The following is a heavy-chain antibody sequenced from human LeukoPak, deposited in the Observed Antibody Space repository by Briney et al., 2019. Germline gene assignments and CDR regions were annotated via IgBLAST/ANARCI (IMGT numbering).Heavy chain of an antibody. CDR3: ATQGYSSSWPVRDWFDP. J-gene: IGHJ5*02. V-gene: IGHV1-69*04. Sequence: ASVKVSCKASGGTFSSYAISWVRQAPGQGLEWMGRIIPILGIANYAQKFQGRVTITADKSTCTAYMELSSLRSEDTAVYYCATQGYSSSWPVRDWFDPWGQGTLVTVSS. CDR2: IIPILGIA. D-gene: IGHD6-13*01. CDR1: GGTFSSYA.